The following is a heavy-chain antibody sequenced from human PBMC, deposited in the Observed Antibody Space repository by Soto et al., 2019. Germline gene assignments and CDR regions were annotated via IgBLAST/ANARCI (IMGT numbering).Heavy chain of an antibody. J-gene: IGHJ3*02. V-gene: IGHV3-23*01. D-gene: IGHD3-22*01. CDR3: AKDITMIVVVNYDAFDI. Sequence: GRSLTLSWAASGCTFGGYAMSWVRQAPGKGLEWVSAISGSGGSTYYADSVKGRFTISRDNSKNTLYLQMNSLRAEDTAVYYCAKDITMIVVVNYDAFDIWGQGTMVTVSS. CDR2: ISGSGGST. CDR1: GCTFGGYA.